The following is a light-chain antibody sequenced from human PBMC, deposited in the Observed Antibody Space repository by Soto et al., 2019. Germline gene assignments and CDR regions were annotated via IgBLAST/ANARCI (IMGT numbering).Light chain of an antibody. CDR3: SSFTSISTRV. V-gene: IGLV2-14*01. CDR1: TSDVGGFDF. CDR2: AVT. J-gene: IGLJ2*01. Sequence: QSALTQTASVSGSPGQSITISCTGTTSDVGGFDFVSWYQQHEGEAPKLILYAVTKRPSGVSSRFSGSKSGNTASLSISGPQPEDEADYYCSSFTSISTRVFGGGTKVTVL.